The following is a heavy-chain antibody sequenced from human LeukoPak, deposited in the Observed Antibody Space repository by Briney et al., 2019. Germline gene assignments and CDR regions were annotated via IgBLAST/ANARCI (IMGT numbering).Heavy chain of an antibody. Sequence: ASVKVSCKASGGTFSSYAISWVRQAPGQGLEWMGGIIPIFGTANYAQKFQGRVTITTDESTSTAYMELSSLRSEDTAVYYCAREVDYDFSRWFDPWGQGTLVTVSS. CDR3: AREVDYDFSRWFDP. CDR1: GGTFSSYA. D-gene: IGHD3-3*01. J-gene: IGHJ5*02. V-gene: IGHV1-69*05. CDR2: IIPIFGTA.